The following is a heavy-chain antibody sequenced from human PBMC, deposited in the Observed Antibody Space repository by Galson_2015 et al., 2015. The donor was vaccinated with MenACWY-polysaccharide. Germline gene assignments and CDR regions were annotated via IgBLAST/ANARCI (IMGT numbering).Heavy chain of an antibody. Sequence: SETLSLTCTVSGDSISPYYWSWIRQPPGKGLEWIGNIHYSGRTNYNPSLKSRVTISVDTSKNQFSLKLSSVTAADTAVYYCARDISSGYGNDAFDIWGQGTMVTVSS. D-gene: IGHD3-22*01. CDR1: GDSISPYY. J-gene: IGHJ3*02. V-gene: IGHV4-59*01. CDR2: IHYSGRT. CDR3: ARDISSGYGNDAFDI.